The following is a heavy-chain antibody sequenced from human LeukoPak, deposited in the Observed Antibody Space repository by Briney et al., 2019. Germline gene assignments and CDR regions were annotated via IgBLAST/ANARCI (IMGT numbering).Heavy chain of an antibody. CDR1: GGSISSSSYY. CDR3: ARRHGYSYGSQFDY. J-gene: IGHJ4*02. CDR2: IYYTGST. D-gene: IGHD5-18*01. Sequence: SETLSLTCTVSGGSISSSSYYWAWIRQPPGKGLEWIGTIYYTGSTYYNPSLKSRVTISIDTTKNQFSLKLSSVTAADTAVYYCARRHGYSYGSQFDYWGQGTLVTVSS. V-gene: IGHV4-39*01.